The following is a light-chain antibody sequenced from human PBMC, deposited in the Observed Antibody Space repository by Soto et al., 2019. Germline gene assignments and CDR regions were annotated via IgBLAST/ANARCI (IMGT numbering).Light chain of an antibody. CDR2: RNN. Sequence: QSVLTQPPSASGTPGQRVTISCSGSSSNIGSNYVYWYQQLPGTAPKLLIYRNNQRPSGVPDRFSGSKSGTSASLAISGLRSEDEADYYCAAWDDSLSVGVFGGGAKVIVL. CDR1: SSNIGSNY. CDR3: AAWDDSLSVGV. V-gene: IGLV1-47*01. J-gene: IGLJ2*01.